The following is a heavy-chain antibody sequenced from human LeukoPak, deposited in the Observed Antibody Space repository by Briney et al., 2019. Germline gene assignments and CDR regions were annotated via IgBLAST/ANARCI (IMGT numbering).Heavy chain of an antibody. CDR2: INPNGGGT. CDR1: GYTFTGYY. V-gene: IGHV1-2*02. Sequence: ASVKVSCKASGYTFTGYYIHWVRQAPGQGLEWMGWINPNGGGTNYAQKFQGRVTMTRDTSISPAYMELNRLTADDMDVYYCARGGYGGGYGGRNSGVIDSWGQGTLVTVSS. CDR3: ARGGYGGGYGGRNSGVIDS. D-gene: IGHD4-23*01. J-gene: IGHJ4*02.